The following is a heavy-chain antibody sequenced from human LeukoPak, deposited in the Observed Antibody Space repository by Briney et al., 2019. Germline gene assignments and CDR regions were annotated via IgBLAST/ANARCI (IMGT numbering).Heavy chain of an antibody. V-gene: IGHV1-69*04. CDR3: VITGDPTGDSSGYYRLKNDAFDI. CDR2: IIPILGIA. J-gene: IGHJ3*02. Sequence: ASVKVSCKASGGTFSSYAISRVRQAPGQGLEWMGRIIPILGIANYAQKFQGRVTITADKSTSTAYMELSSLRSEDTAVYYCVITGDPTGDSSGYYRLKNDAFDIWGQGTMVTASS. D-gene: IGHD3-22*01. CDR1: GGTFSSYA.